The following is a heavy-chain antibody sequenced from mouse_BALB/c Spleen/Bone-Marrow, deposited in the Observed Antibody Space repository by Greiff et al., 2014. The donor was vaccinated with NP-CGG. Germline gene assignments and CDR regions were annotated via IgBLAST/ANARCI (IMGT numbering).Heavy chain of an antibody. Sequence: QVQLMDSGAEFVMPGASVKMSCKASGYTFTDKWMHWVKQRPGQGLEWIGAIDTSDSYINYNQKFKGKASLTVDASSSTAYMHLSSLTSDDSAVYYCARGGHDFSLDYWGQGTSVIVSS. CDR3: ARGGHDFSLDY. D-gene: IGHD2-4*01. V-gene: IGHV1-69*01. CDR1: GYTFTDKW. CDR2: IDTSDSYI. J-gene: IGHJ4*01.